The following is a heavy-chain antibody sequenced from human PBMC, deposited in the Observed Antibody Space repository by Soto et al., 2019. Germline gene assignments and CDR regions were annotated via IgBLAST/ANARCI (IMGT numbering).Heavy chain of an antibody. Sequence: SELMSLTCNVSDSSVSGYHWSWIRQPPGQGLECIGYVNNNGNTHYNPSLESRVTISVDTSRNQISLYLTSVTAADTAIYYCAATPCYWGQGTLVTVSS. V-gene: IGHV4-59*02. J-gene: IGHJ4*02. CDR2: VNNNGNT. CDR3: AATPCY. D-gene: IGHD1-26*01. CDR1: DSSVSGYH.